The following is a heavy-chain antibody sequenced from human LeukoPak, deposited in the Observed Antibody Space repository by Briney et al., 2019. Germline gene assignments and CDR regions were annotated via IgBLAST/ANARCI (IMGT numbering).Heavy chain of an antibody. Sequence: SETLSLTCTVSGGSISGYYWSWIRQPPGKGLEWIGYIYYSGSTNYNPSLKSRVTISVDTSKNQFSLKLSSVAAADTAVYYCARGREWEPKVFDYWGQGTLVTVSS. CDR1: GGSISGYY. V-gene: IGHV4-59*01. CDR3: ARGREWEPKVFDY. J-gene: IGHJ4*02. D-gene: IGHD1-26*01. CDR2: IYYSGST.